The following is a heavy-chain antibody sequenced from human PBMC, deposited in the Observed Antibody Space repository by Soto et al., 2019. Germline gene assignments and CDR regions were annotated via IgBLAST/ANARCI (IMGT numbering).Heavy chain of an antibody. CDR3: ATKGEVYS. CDR2: IIPVWGSA. Sequence: SVKVSCKASGDTFSSSAIPWVRQAPGQGLEWMGGIIPVWGSASYAQKFQGRVTRTGDASTSTAYMELSSLRSEDTAVYYCATKGEVYSWGQGTLVTVSA. CDR1: GDTFSSSA. D-gene: IGHD3-16*01. J-gene: IGHJ4*02. V-gene: IGHV1-69*13.